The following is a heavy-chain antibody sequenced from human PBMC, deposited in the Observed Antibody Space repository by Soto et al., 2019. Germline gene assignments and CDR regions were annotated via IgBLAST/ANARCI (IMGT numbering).Heavy chain of an antibody. V-gene: IGHV1-69*06. CDR1: GGTFSSYS. J-gene: IGHJ6*02. Sequence: SVKVSCKASGGTFSSYSISWVRQAPGQGLEWMGGIIPIFGTANYAQKFQGRVTITADKSTSTAYMELSSLRSEDTAVYYCARERGSPNYYYYGMDVWGQGTTVTVSS. D-gene: IGHD3-10*01. CDR2: IIPIFGTA. CDR3: ARERGSPNYYYYGMDV.